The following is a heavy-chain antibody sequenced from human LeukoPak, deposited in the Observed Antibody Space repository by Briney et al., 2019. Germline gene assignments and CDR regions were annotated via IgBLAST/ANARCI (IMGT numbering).Heavy chain of an antibody. V-gene: IGHV4-38-2*01. Sequence: SETLSLTCAVSGYSISSGYYWGWIRQPPGKGLEWIGSIYHSGSTYYNPSLKSRVTISVDTSKNQFSLKLSSVTAADTAVYYCARLTAAMAAMAPWFDPWGQGTLVTVSS. D-gene: IGHD2-2*01. J-gene: IGHJ5*02. CDR1: GYSISSGYY. CDR2: IYHSGST. CDR3: ARLTAAMAAMAPWFDP.